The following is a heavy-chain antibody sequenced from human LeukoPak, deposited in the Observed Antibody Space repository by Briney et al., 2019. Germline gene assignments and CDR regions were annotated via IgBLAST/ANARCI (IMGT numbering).Heavy chain of an antibody. CDR3: ARALGERGYCSSTSCYKGWFDP. D-gene: IGHD2-2*02. V-gene: IGHV4-34*01. CDR2: INHSGST. Sequence: PSETLSLTCAVYGGSFSGYYWSWIRQPPGKGLEWIGEINHSGSTNYNPSLKSRVTISVDTSKNQFSLKLSSVTAADTAVYYCARALGERGYCSSTSCYKGWFDPWGQGTLVTVSS. J-gene: IGHJ5*02. CDR1: GGSFSGYY.